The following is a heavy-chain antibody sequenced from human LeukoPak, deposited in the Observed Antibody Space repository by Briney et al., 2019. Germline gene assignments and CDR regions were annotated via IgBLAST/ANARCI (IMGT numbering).Heavy chain of an antibody. V-gene: IGHV3-43*02. Sequence: PGGSLRLSCAASGFTFADYAMHWGRQAPGKDLEWVSLISGDGGTTYYADSVKGRFTISRDNSKNSLYLQMNSLRIEDTALYYCAKSSAAAYNWFDPWGQGTLVTVSS. D-gene: IGHD6-13*01. CDR1: GFTFADYA. CDR2: ISGDGGTT. J-gene: IGHJ5*02. CDR3: AKSSAAAYNWFDP.